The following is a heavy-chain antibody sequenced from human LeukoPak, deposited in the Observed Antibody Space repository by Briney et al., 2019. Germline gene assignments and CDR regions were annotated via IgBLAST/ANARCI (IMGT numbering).Heavy chain of an antibody. V-gene: IGHV1-18*01. CDR3: AREGLGFCTGISCSAFDY. CDR2: ISAYNGNT. Sequence: ASVKVSCKASGYTFTSYGISWVRQAPGQGLEWMGWISAYNGNTNYAQKLQGRVTMTTDTSTSTAYMELRSLGSDDTAVYYCAREGLGFCTGISCSAFDYWGQGTLVTVSS. J-gene: IGHJ4*02. D-gene: IGHD2-2*01. CDR1: GYTFTSYG.